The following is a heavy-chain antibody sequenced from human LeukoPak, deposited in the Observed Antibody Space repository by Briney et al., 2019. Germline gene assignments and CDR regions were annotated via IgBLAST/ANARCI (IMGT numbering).Heavy chain of an antibody. CDR1: GYTLTDLS. Sequence: ASVKVSCKVSGYTLTDLSMHWVRQTPGSGPEWMGGFDPEAGETVCAQKFQGRVTMTDDTSTDTAYMELSSLRSEDTAVYYCAADSRRSSGWFLPDRFDIWGQGTKVTVSS. CDR3: AADSRRSSGWFLPDRFDI. J-gene: IGHJ3*02. CDR2: FDPEAGET. V-gene: IGHV1-24*01. D-gene: IGHD6-19*01.